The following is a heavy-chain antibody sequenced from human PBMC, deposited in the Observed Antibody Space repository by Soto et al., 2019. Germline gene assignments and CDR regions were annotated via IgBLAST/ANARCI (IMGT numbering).Heavy chain of an antibody. CDR3: ARQTTFFHPSYQMDV. V-gene: IGHV5-51*01. CDR2: IHPGDSDI. Sequence: PGESLKISCMSSGYTFPNYWIAWVRQMPWKGLEWMGTIHPGDSDIRYSPSSQGQVTISADLSITTAYLQWNSLKASDTAIYYCARQTTFFHPSYQMDVWGKGTTVTVSS. D-gene: IGHD4-17*01. CDR1: GYTFPNYW. J-gene: IGHJ6*03.